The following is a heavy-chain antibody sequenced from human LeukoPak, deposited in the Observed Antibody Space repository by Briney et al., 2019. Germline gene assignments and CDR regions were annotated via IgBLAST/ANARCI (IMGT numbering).Heavy chain of an antibody. J-gene: IGHJ1*01. V-gene: IGHV3-23*01. CDR2: ISGSGGST. CDR1: GFTFSSYA. Sequence: GGSLRLSCAASGFTFSSYAMSWVRQAPGKGLEWVSAISGSGGSTYYADSVKGRFTISRDNSKNTLYLQMNSLRAEDTAVYYCAKDRTVRIVVVVAATFQHWGQGTLVTVSS. CDR3: AKDRTVRIVVVVAATFQH. D-gene: IGHD2-15*01.